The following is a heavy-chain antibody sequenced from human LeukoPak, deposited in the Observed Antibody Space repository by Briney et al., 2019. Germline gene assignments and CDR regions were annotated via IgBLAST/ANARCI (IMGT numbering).Heavy chain of an antibody. CDR2: ISYDGSNK. CDR3: AREGVVVTALDY. V-gene: IGHV3-30-3*01. J-gene: IGHJ4*02. D-gene: IGHD2-21*02. CDR1: GFTFSSYA. Sequence: PGGSLRLSCAASGFTFSSYAMHWVRQAPGKGLEWVAVISYDGSNKYYADSVKGRFTISRDNSKNTLYLQMNSLRAEDTAVYYCAREGVVVTALDYWGQGTLVTVSS.